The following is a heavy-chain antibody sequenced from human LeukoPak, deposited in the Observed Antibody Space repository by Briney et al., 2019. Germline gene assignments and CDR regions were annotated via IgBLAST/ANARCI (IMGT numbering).Heavy chain of an antibody. CDR1: GYTFTSYG. CDR3: ARLAPVGWYGGSPGV. J-gene: IGHJ4*02. Sequence: ASVKVSSKASGYTFTSYGISWVRQAPGQGLEWMGWISAYNGNTNYAQKLQGRVTMTTDTSTSTAYMELRSLRSDDAAVYYCARLAPVGWYGGSPGVWGQGTLVTVSS. V-gene: IGHV1-18*01. CDR2: ISAYNGNT. D-gene: IGHD6-19*01.